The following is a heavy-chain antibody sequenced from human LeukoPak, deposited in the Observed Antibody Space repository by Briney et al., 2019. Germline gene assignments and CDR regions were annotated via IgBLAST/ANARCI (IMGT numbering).Heavy chain of an antibody. D-gene: IGHD2-15*01. Sequence: ASVKVSCKASGYTFTSYYMHWVRQAPGQGLEWMGIINPSGGSTSYAQKFQGRVTMTRDTSTSTVYMELSSLRSEDTAVYYCARVSCSGGSCPRGPFDPWAREPWSPSPQ. CDR2: INPSGGST. J-gene: IGHJ5*02. CDR1: GYTFTSYY. V-gene: IGHV1-46*01. CDR3: ARVSCSGGSCPRGPFDP.